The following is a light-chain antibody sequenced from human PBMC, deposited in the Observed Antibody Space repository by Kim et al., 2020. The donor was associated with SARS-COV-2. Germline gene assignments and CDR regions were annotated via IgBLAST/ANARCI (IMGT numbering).Light chain of an antibody. CDR1: QSVSNN. Sequence: SPGERATLPCRASQSVSNNLAWYQHRPGQPPRLLIYGASTRATGVPARFSGSGSGTDFTLTVSSLQSEDFAVYYCHQYNDWPPGDTFGQGTKLEIK. J-gene: IGKJ2*01. V-gene: IGKV3-15*01. CDR3: HQYNDWPPGDT. CDR2: GAS.